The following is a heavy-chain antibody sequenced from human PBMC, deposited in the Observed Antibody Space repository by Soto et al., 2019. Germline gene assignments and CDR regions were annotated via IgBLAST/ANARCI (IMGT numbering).Heavy chain of an antibody. CDR3: ARDRTYYGSGAVGMDV. CDR2: IQYDGSKE. Sequence: LRLSCAAACFTFRSYGMSWVRQTPGKGLEWLAIIQYDGSKEYYADSVKGRFSISRDNSKNTLDLQMNSLRAEDSAVYYCARDRTYYGSGAVGMDVWGQGTKVTVSS. CDR1: CFTFRSYG. V-gene: IGHV3-33*07. D-gene: IGHD3-10*01. J-gene: IGHJ6*02.